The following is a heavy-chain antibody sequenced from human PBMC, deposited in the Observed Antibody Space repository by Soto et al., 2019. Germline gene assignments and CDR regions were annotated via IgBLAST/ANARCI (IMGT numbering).Heavy chain of an antibody. D-gene: IGHD3-22*01. V-gene: IGHV3-48*01. Sequence: HPGGSLRISCAASGFTFSTYNMNWVRQAPGKGLEWVSYISDSSRTIHYADSVKGRFTISRDNAKNSLYLQMNSLRAEDTAVYYCARDDYPYYDDSSGYHFDYWVQGA. J-gene: IGHJ4*02. CDR1: GFTFSTYN. CDR3: ARDDYPYYDDSSGYHFDY. CDR2: ISDSSRTI.